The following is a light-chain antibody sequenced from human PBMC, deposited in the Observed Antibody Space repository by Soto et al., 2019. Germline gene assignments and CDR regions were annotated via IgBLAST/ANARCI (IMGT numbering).Light chain of an antibody. CDR2: EVD. V-gene: IGLV2-23*02. CDR1: SSDVGGYNY. J-gene: IGLJ3*02. Sequence: QSALTQPASVSGSPGQSITISCTGTSSDVGGYNYVSWYQQHPGKAPKFMIYEVDKRPSGVSNRFSGSKSGNTASLTISGLQAEDEADYYCCAYAGDSALVFGAGTKLTVL. CDR3: CAYAGDSALV.